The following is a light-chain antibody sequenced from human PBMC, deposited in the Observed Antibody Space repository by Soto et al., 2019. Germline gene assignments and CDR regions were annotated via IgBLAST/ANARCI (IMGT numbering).Light chain of an antibody. Sequence: EITMTQFPGNLSASPGEGVTLSCRAAQDVTTNFAWYQQKRGQAPRLLIYDISSRATGVPARFSGSGSGTEFTLSISGLQSEDFAVYFCQQYNNWPFSFGQGTRLEIK. CDR2: DIS. CDR3: QQYNNWPFS. CDR1: QDVTTN. J-gene: IGKJ5*01. V-gene: IGKV3-15*01.